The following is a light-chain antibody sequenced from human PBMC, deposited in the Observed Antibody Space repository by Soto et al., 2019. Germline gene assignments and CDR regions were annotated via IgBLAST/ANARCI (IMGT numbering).Light chain of an antibody. J-gene: IGLJ1*01. V-gene: IGLV2-23*01. CDR2: ETS. Sequence: QSALTQPASVSGSPGQSVTISCTGTSSDFGSYKFVSWYQHHPGTVPKVIIYETSKRPSGVSDRFSGSKSGNTASLTISGLQAEDEADYYCFSFTGTNTHVFGTGTRSPS. CDR3: FSFTGTNTHV. CDR1: SSDFGSYKF.